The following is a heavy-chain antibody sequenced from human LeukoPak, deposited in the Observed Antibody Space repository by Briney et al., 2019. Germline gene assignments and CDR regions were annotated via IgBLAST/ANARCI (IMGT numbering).Heavy chain of an antibody. CDR3: VQMAPYCGGDCYFDN. J-gene: IGHJ4*02. CDR1: GFTFNNYA. V-gene: IGHV3-23*01. D-gene: IGHD2-21*02. CDR2: ISGGGFGT. Sequence: GGSLRLSCVASGFTFNNYAMSWVRQAPGKGLEWVAAISGGGFGTYYADSVKGRFTISRDNPKNTLYQQTKSLRAEDTAVYYCVQMAPYCGGDCYFDNWGQGTLVTVSS.